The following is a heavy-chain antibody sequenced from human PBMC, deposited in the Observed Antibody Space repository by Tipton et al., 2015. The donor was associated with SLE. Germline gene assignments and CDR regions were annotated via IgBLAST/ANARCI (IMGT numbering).Heavy chain of an antibody. J-gene: IGHJ6*02. CDR3: ARDRIPVYSGSYLAGFYYGMDV. V-gene: IGHV4-34*01. CDR2: INHSGST. CDR1: GGSFSGYY. Sequence: TLSLTCAVYGGSFSGYYWSWIRQPPGKGLEWIGEINHSGSTNHNPSLKSRVTISVDTSKNQLSPKLSSVTAADTAVYYCARDRIPVYSGSYLAGFYYGMDVWGQGTAVTVSS. D-gene: IGHD1-26*01.